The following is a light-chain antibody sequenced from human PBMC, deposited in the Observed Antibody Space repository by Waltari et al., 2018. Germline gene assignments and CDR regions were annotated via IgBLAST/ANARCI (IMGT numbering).Light chain of an antibody. J-gene: IGLJ3*02. CDR1: NSDVGVYNY. Sequence: QSALTQPASVSGSPGQSITISCTGTNSDVGVYNYVSCYQQPPRKAPKLMIYDLSKRPSGVSSRFSGSKSGNTASLTISGLQAEDEADYYCSSYTASSTFAFGGGTKLTVL. CDR2: DLS. CDR3: SSYTASSTFA. V-gene: IGLV2-14*01.